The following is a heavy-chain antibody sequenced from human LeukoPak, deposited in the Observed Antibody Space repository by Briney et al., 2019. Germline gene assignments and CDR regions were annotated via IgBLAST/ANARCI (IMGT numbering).Heavy chain of an antibody. CDR3: AKGVSSGS. D-gene: IGHD3-22*01. Sequence: PGGSLRLSCAASGFTFSSYAMHWVRQAPGKGLEWVAVISYDGSNKYYADSVKGRFTISRDNSKNTLYLQMNSLRAEDTAVYYCAKGVSSGSWGQGTLVTVSS. CDR2: ISYDGSNK. CDR1: GFTFSSYA. J-gene: IGHJ4*02. V-gene: IGHV3-30*04.